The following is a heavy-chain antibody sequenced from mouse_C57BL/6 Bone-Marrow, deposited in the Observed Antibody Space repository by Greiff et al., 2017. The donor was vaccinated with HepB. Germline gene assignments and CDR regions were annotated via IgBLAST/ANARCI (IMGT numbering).Heavy chain of an antibody. CDR2: INPSTGGT. CDR1: GYSFTGYY. CDR3: ARPLAGYWYFDV. D-gene: IGHD3-3*01. V-gene: IGHV1-42*01. J-gene: IGHJ1*03. Sequence: VQLQQSGPELVKPGASVKISCKASGYSFTGYYMNWVKQSPEKSLEWIGEINPSTGGTTYNQKFKAKATLTVDKSSSTAYMQLKSLTSEDSAVYYCARPLAGYWYFDVWGTGTTVTVSS.